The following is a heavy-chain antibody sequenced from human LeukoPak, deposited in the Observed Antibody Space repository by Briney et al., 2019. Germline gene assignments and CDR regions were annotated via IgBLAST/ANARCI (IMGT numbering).Heavy chain of an antibody. J-gene: IGHJ4*02. CDR3: ARIITMIRGERSGYFAS. Sequence: PSETLSLTCAVSGYAISSDYYWGWIRQSPGKGLEWMASIYHSGSTYYNPSLKNRVTISVDTSKSQLSLELISVTAADTAVYYCARIITMIRGERSGYFASWGQGTLVTVSS. V-gene: IGHV4-38-2*01. CDR1: GYAISSDYY. D-gene: IGHD3-10*01. CDR2: IYHSGST.